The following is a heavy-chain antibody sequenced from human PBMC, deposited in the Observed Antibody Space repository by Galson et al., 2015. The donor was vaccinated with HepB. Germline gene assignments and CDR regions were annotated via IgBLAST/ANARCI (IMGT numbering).Heavy chain of an antibody. J-gene: IGHJ4*02. D-gene: IGHD5-24*01. CDR3: ARDPRRDGYLYPGY. Sequence: SVKVSCKASGYTFTSYGISWVRQAPGQGLEWMGWISAYNGNTNYAQKLQGRVTMTTDTSTSTAYMELRSLRSDDTAVYYCARDPRRDGYLYPGYWGQGTLVTVSS. V-gene: IGHV1-18*04. CDR2: ISAYNGNT. CDR1: GYTFTSYG.